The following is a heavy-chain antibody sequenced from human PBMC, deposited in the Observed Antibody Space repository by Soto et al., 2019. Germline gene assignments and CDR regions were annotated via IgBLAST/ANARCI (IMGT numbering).Heavy chain of an antibody. J-gene: IGHJ4*02. CDR2: IWYDGSYK. V-gene: IGHV3-33*01. CDR3: ARDRYSSGWYDLDY. CDR1: GFTFSSYG. D-gene: IGHD6-19*01. Sequence: QVQLVDSGGGVVQPGRSLRLSCGASGFTFSSYGMHWVRQAPGKGLEWVAVIWYDGSYKYYADSVKGRFTISRDNSKNTLYLQMNSLRAEDTAVYYCARDRYSSGWYDLDYWGQGTLVTVSS.